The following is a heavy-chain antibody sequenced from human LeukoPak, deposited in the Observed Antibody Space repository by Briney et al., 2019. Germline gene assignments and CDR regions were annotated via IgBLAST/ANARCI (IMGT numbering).Heavy chain of an antibody. CDR3: ARQGGYCSSTSCRNWFDP. J-gene: IGHJ5*02. CDR2: INHSGST. CDR1: GGSFSGYY. V-gene: IGHV4-34*01. D-gene: IGHD2-2*01. Sequence: SETLSLTCAVYGGSFSGYYWSWIRQPPGKGLEWIGEINHSGSTNYNPSLKSRVTISVDTSKNQFSLKLSSVTAADKAVYYCARQGGYCSSTSCRNWFDPWGQGTLVTVSS.